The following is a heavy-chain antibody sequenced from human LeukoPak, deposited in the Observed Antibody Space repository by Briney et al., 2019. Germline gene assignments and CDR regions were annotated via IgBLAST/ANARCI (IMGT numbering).Heavy chain of an antibody. V-gene: IGHV4-39*01. CDR2: FYYRGNT. CDR3: ARRRSDPGAFDI. J-gene: IGHJ3*02. Sequence: KSSETLSLTCSVSGGSVTNTSGSYWAWIRQSPGKRLEWIGSFYYRGNTYYNLSLKSRLTISVDTSKNQFSLKMRSVTATDTAIYYCARRRSDPGAFDIWGQGTQVTVSS. D-gene: IGHD2-21*02. CDR1: GGSVTNTSGSY.